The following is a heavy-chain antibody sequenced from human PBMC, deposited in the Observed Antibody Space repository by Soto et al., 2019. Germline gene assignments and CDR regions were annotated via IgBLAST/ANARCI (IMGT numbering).Heavy chain of an antibody. V-gene: IGHV4-34*01. Sequence: QVQLQQWGAGLLKPSETLSLTCAVYGGSFSGYYWSWIRQPPGKGLECIGEINHSGSTNYNPSLKSRVTISVDTSKNQFSLKLSSVTAADTAVYYCARGWSDAFDIWGQGTMVTVSS. D-gene: IGHD3-3*01. CDR1: GGSFSGYY. J-gene: IGHJ3*02. CDR3: ARGWSDAFDI. CDR2: INHSGST.